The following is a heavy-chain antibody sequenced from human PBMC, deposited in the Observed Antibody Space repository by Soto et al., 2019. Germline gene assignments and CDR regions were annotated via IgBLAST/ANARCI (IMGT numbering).Heavy chain of an antibody. D-gene: IGHD3-10*01. J-gene: IGHJ4*01. Sequence: QVQLVESGGGVVQPGRSLRLSCAASGFTFSSYAMHWVRQAPGKGLEWVAVISYDGSNKYYADSVKGRFTISRDNSKNTLYLQMNSLRAEDPAVYYCARTRRPGGSVSYELEGYLDYWGHGTLVTVSS. V-gene: IGHV3-30-3*01. CDR2: ISYDGSNK. CDR1: GFTFSSYA. CDR3: ARTRRPGGSVSYELEGYLDY.